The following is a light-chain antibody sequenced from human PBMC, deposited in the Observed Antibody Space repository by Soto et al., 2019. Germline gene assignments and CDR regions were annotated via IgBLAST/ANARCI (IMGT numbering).Light chain of an antibody. Sequence: QPVLTQSSSASASLGSSVKLTCTLSSGHSSYIIAWHQQQPGKAPRYLMKLEGSGSYNKGSGVPDRFSGSSSGADRYLTISNPQFEDEADYYCETWDFNPRVFGGGTKLTVL. V-gene: IGLV4-60*02. J-gene: IGLJ3*02. CDR3: ETWDFNPRV. CDR1: SGHSSYI. CDR2: LEGSGSY.